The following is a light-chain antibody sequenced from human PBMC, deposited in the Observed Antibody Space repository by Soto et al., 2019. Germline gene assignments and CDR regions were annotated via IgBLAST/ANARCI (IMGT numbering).Light chain of an antibody. V-gene: IGLV1-47*01. CDR2: RNN. CDR1: SSNIGSNY. CDR3: ATWDDSLSGQGV. Sequence: QLVLTQPPSASGTPGQRVTISCSGSSSNIGSNYVYWYQQLPGTAPKLLIYRNNQRPSGVPDRFSGSKSGTSASLAISGLLSEDEADYYCATWDDSLSGQGVFGGGTQLTVL. J-gene: IGLJ3*02.